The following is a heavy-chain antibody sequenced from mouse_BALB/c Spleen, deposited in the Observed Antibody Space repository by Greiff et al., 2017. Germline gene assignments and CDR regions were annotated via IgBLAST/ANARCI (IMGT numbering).Heavy chain of an antibody. Sequence: VQLVESGPGLVAPSQSLSITCTVSGFSLTSYGVHWVRQPPGKGLEWLGVIWAGGSTNYNSALMSRLSISKDNSKSQVFLKMNSLQTDDTAMYYCARDQGYYGSSFAYWGQGTLVTVSA. CDR2: IWAGGST. J-gene: IGHJ3*01. CDR1: GFSLTSYG. CDR3: ARDQGYYGSSFAY. D-gene: IGHD1-1*01. V-gene: IGHV2-9*02.